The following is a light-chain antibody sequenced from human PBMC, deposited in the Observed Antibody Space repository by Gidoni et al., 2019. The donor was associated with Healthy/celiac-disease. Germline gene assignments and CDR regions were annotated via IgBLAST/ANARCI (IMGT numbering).Light chain of an antibody. CDR3: SSYTSSSTLV. CDR2: DVS. V-gene: IGLV2-14*03. CDR1: SSDVGGYNY. J-gene: IGLJ2*01. Sequence: QSGLTQPASVSGSPGPSITISCTGTSSDVGGYNYVSWYQQHPGKAPKLMIYDVSNRPSGVSNRFSGSKSGNTASLTISGLQAEDEADYYCSSYTSSSTLVFGGGTKLTVL.